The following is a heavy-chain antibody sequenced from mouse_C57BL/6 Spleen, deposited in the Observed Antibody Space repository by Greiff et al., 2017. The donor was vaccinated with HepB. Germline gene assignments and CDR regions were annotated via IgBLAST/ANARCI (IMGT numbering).Heavy chain of an antibody. D-gene: IGHD1-1*01. CDR3: ARLHYGSSFAMDY. CDR2: IYPGDGDT. Sequence: QVQLQQSGAELVKPGASVKISCKASGYAFSSYWMNWVKQRPGKGLEWIGQIYPGDGDTNYNGKFKGKATLTADKSSSTAYMQLSSLTSEDSAVYFCARLHYGSSFAMDYWGQGTSVTVSS. V-gene: IGHV1-80*01. J-gene: IGHJ4*01. CDR1: GYAFSSYW.